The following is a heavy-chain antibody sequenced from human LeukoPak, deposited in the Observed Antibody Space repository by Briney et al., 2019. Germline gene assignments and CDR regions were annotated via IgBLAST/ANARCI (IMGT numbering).Heavy chain of an antibody. CDR1: GFTFSSYA. D-gene: IGHD3-3*01. Sequence: PGGSLRLSCAASGFTFSSYAMSWVRQAPGKGLECVSAISGSGGSTYYADSVKGRFTISRDNSKNTLYLQMNSLRAEDTAVYYCAKERNPTEYYDFWSGYLNYWGQGTLVTVSS. V-gene: IGHV3-23*01. CDR2: ISGSGGST. CDR3: AKERNPTEYYDFWSGYLNY. J-gene: IGHJ4*02.